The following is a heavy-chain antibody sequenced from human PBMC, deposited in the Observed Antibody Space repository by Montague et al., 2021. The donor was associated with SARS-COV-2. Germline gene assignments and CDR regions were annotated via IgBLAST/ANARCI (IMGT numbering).Heavy chain of an antibody. V-gene: IGHV3-30-3*01. CDR1: GFTFSSYA. CDR2: ISYDGSNK. CDR3: AGGTSGYDWSLTMFFGDYYYGMDV. Sequence: SLRLSCAASGFTFSSYAMHWVRQAPGKGLEWVAVISYDGSNKYXXXSXXXRFXISRDNSKNTLYLQMNSLRAEDTAVYYCAGGTSGYDWSLTMFFGDYYYGMDVWGQGTTVTVSS. J-gene: IGHJ6*02. D-gene: IGHD5-12*01.